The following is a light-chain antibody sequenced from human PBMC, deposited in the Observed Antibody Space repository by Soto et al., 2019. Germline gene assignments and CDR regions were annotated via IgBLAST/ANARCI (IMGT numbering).Light chain of an antibody. Sequence: QSVLTQPPSASGTPGQRVTISCSRSSSNIGSNSVNWYQQLPGTAPKLLMYKDNERPSGVPDRFSGSKSATSASLAISGLQSEDEADYYCAVWDGSLNGMVFGGGIKLTVL. J-gene: IGLJ2*01. CDR3: AVWDGSLNGMV. CDR1: SSNIGSNS. CDR2: KDN. V-gene: IGLV1-44*01.